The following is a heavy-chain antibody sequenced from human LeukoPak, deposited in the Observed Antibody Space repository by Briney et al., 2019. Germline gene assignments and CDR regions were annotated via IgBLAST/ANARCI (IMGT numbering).Heavy chain of an antibody. J-gene: IGHJ4*02. CDR2: IYYSGST. CDR1: GGSISSYY. Sequence: PSETLSLTCTVSGGSISSYYWSWIRQPPGKGLEWIGYIYYSGSTNYNPSLKSRVTISVDTSKNQFSLKLSSVTAADTAVYYCARSPEYSNGWPFDYWGQGTLVTVSS. V-gene: IGHV4-59*01. CDR3: ARSPEYSNGWPFDY. D-gene: IGHD6-19*01.